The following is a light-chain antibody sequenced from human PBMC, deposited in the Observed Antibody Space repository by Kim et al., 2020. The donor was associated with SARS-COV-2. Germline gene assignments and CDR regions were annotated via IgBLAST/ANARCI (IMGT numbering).Light chain of an antibody. CDR2: GAS. CDR3: QQYGSSPWT. V-gene: IGKV3-20*01. J-gene: IGKJ1*01. CDR1: QSVSNSY. Sequence: SPGESATLSGRARQSVSNSYSAWYQQKPGRAPRCLSYGASSRATGIPDRFSGSGSGTDFTLTISRLEREDFAVYYCQQYGSSPWTFGQGTKVDIK.